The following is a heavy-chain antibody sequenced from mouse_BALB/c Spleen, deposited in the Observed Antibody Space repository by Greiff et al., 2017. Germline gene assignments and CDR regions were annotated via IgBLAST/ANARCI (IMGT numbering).Heavy chain of an antibody. V-gene: IGHV2-9*02. CDR3: ARDGYYVGRYYYAMDY. CDR1: GFSLTSYG. J-gene: IGHJ4*01. Sequence: VQLQESGPGLVAPSQSLSITCTVSGFSLTSYGVHWVRQPPGKGLEWLGVIWAGGSTNYNSALMSRLSISKDNSKSQVFLKMNSLQTDDTAMYYCARDGYYVGRYYYAMDYWGQGTSVTVSS. D-gene: IGHD2-3*01. CDR2: IWAGGST.